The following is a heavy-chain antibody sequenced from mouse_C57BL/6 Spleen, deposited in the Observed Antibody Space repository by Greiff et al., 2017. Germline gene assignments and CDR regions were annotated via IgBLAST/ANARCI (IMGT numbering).Heavy chain of an antibody. CDR3: AREELDGNRYYYAMDY. V-gene: IGHV1-81*01. Sequence: QVQLQQSGAELARPGASVKLSCKASGYTFTSYGISWVKQRTGQRLEWIGEIYPRSGNTYYNEKFKGKATLTADKSSSTAYMELRSLTSEDSAVYFWAREELDGNRYYYAMDYWGQGTSVTVSS. D-gene: IGHD1-1*01. CDR2: IYPRSGNT. CDR1: GYTFTSYG. J-gene: IGHJ4*01.